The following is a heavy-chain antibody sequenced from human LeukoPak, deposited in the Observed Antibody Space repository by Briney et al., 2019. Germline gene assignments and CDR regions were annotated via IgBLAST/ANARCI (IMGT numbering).Heavy chain of an antibody. D-gene: IGHD5-12*01. CDR2: IIPILGIA. CDR3: ARDGSGYDYSSY. V-gene: IGHV1-69*04. CDR1: GGTFSSYA. J-gene: IGHJ4*02. Sequence: SVKVSCKASGGTFSSYAISWVRQALGQGLEWMGRIIPILGIANYAQKFQGRVTITADKSTSTAYMELSSLRSEDTAVYYCARDGSGYDYSSYWGQGTLVTVSS.